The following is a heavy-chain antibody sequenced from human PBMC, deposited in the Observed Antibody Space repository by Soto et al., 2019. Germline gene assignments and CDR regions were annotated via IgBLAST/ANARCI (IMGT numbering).Heavy chain of an antibody. CDR3: AKTANGWFSAFDI. CDR2: ISGSGGTT. Sequence: EVRLLESGGGLVQPGGSLRLSCAASGFTFSSYAMSWVRQAPGKGLEWVSAISGSGGTTYYADSVKGRFTFSRDTAKNTLYLQMNSLRAEYTAVYYCAKTANGWFSAFDIWGQGTMVTVSS. CDR1: GFTFSSYA. D-gene: IGHD6-19*01. V-gene: IGHV3-23*01. J-gene: IGHJ3*02.